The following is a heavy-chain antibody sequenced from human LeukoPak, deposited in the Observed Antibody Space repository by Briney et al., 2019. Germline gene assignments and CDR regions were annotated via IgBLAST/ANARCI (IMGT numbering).Heavy chain of an antibody. J-gene: IGHJ6*03. CDR1: GGSFSGNY. Sequence: SETLSLTCAIYGGSFSGNYWSWIRQPPGKGLEWIGEIDPSGTTNYSPSLKSRVTISGDTSKNQFSLNLTSVTAADTAVYYCAGDTDDYSYMDVWGKGTTVTVSS. V-gene: IGHV4-34*01. D-gene: IGHD3-10*01. CDR2: IDPSGTT. CDR3: AGDTDDYSYMDV.